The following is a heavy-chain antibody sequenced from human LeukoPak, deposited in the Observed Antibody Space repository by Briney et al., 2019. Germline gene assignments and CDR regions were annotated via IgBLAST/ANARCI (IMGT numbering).Heavy chain of an antibody. CDR1: GFTFSSCG. CDR3: ATVRVGRFEDAFDI. J-gene: IGHJ3*02. CDR2: IWYDGSNK. V-gene: IGHV3-33*01. D-gene: IGHD1-26*01. Sequence: PGGSLRLSCAASGFTFSSCGMHWVRQAPGKGLEWVAVIWYDGSNKYYADSVKGRFTISRDNSKNTLYLQMDSLRAEDTAVYYCATVRVGRFEDAFDIWGQGTMVTVSS.